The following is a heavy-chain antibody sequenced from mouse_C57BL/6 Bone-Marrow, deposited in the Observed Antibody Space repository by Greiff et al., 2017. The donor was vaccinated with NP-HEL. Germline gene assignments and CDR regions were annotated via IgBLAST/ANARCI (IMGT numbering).Heavy chain of an antibody. CDR3: TTLTGFSMDY. CDR1: GFNIKDDY. J-gene: IGHJ4*01. D-gene: IGHD4-1*01. CDR2: IDPENGDT. V-gene: IGHV14-4*01. Sequence: EDQLQQSGAELVRPGASVKLSCTASGFNIKDDYMHWVKQRPEQGLEWIGWIDPENGDTEYASKFQGKATITADTSSNTAYLQLSSLTSEDTAVYYCTTLTGFSMDYWGQGTSVTVSS.